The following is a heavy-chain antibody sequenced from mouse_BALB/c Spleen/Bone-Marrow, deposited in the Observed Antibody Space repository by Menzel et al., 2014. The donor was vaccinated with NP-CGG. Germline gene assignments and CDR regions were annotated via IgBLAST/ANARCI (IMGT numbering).Heavy chain of an antibody. V-gene: IGHV5-6-3*01. D-gene: IGHD2-4*01. CDR2: INVNGDTT. J-gene: IGHJ3*01. Sequence: EVQLVESGGGLVQPGGSLKLSCAASGFTFSSYGMPWVRQTPDKRLEMIATINVNGDTTYHPDSVKGRFTISRDNVKNTLYLQMSSLKSEDTAMYYCARGYDYSSWFAYWGQGTLVTVSA. CDR3: ARGYDYSSWFAY. CDR1: GFTFSSYG.